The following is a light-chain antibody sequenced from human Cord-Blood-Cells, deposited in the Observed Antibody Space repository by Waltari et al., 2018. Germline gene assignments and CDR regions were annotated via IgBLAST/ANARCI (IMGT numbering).Light chain of an antibody. V-gene: IGKV1D-12*01. J-gene: IGKJ4*01. CDR1: QGISSW. CDR2: AAS. Sequence: DIQMTQSASAVSASVGDRVTITCRGSQGISSWLAWYQQKPGKAPQLLIYAASSLQSWVPSRFSGRGSGTDFTLTVSRLQPEDFATFYCHQANSFPLTFRGRLKVEIK. CDR3: HQANSFPLT.